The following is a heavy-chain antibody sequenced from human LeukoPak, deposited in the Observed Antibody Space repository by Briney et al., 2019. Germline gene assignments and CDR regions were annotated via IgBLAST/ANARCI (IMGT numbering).Heavy chain of an antibody. Sequence: GGSLRLSCAASGFTFSSYAVTWVHQAPGKGLEWVSAISASGADTYYADSVKGRFTISRDNSKNTLYLHMSSLRAEDTAVYFCAKRPRDTSGYYLGAFDGWGQGTTVTVSS. V-gene: IGHV3-23*01. CDR1: GFTFSSYA. CDR2: ISASGADT. J-gene: IGHJ3*01. CDR3: AKRPRDTSGYYLGAFDG. D-gene: IGHD3-22*01.